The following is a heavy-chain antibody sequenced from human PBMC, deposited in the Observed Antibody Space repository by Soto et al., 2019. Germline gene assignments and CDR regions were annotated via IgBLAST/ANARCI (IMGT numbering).Heavy chain of an antibody. Sequence: ASVKVSCKASGGTFSSYAISWVRQAPGQGLEWMGGIIPIFGTANYAQKFQGRVTITADESTSTAYMELSSLRSEDTAVYYCAREALRNTVPRSPQINVLLWFGEFLSGMDVWGQGTTVTVSS. CDR1: GGTFSSYA. CDR3: AREALRNTVPRSPQINVLLWFGEFLSGMDV. V-gene: IGHV1-69*13. CDR2: IIPIFGTA. D-gene: IGHD3-10*01. J-gene: IGHJ6*02.